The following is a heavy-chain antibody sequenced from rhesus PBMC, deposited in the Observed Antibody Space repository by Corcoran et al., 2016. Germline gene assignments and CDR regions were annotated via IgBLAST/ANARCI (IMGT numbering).Heavy chain of an antibody. Sequence: QVQLQESGPGLVKPSETLSLTCAVSGGSISDDYYWSWIRQPPGKGLEWIGYIYGSGGGTNYHPSLKNRVAISIDTSKNQFSLKLSSVTAADTAVYYCARESLQYLDWLSDYWGQGVLVTVSS. CDR1: GGSISDDYY. D-gene: IGHD3-3*01. CDR3: ARESLQYLDWLSDY. V-gene: IGHV4-106*01. J-gene: IGHJ4*01. CDR2: IYGSGGGT.